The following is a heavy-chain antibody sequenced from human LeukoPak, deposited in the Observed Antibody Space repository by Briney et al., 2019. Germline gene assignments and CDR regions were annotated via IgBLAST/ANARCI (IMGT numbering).Heavy chain of an antibody. J-gene: IGHJ5*02. Sequence: GASVRVSCKASGYTFTSYDINWVRQATGQGLEWMGWMNPNSGNTGHAQKFQGRVTMTTNTPISTAYMELSSLRSEDTAIYYCARGYSINCSSTSCNHYLNWFDPWGQGTLVTVSS. CDR3: ARGYSINCSSTSCNHYLNWFDP. V-gene: IGHV1-8*01. D-gene: IGHD2-2*01. CDR1: GYTFTSYD. CDR2: MNPNSGNT.